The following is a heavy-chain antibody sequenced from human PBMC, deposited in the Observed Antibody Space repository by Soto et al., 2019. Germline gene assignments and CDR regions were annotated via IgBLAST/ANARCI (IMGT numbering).Heavy chain of an antibody. CDR3: AKALSGYGWKWYFDL. Sequence: EVQLLESGGGLVQPGGSLGLSCAGSGFSFNSYAMSWIRQAPGKGLEWVSAITGGGESTYYADSVKGRFTISRDRSKNTLDLRMNSLRAEDTAVYYCAKALSGYGWKWYFDLWGRGTLVTVSS. CDR2: ITGGGEST. CDR1: GFSFNSYA. D-gene: IGHD5-12*01. V-gene: IGHV3-23*01. J-gene: IGHJ2*01.